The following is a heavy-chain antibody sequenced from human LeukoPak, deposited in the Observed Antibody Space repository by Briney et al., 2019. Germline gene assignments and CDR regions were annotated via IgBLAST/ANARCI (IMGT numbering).Heavy chain of an antibody. Sequence: GESLKISCKGSGYSFTSYWIGWVRQMPGKGLEWMGIIYPGDSDTRYSPSFQVQVTISADKSISTAYLQWSSLKASDTAMYYCARRGPAGYYSLNYFDYWGQGTLVTVSS. CDR3: ARRGPAGYYSLNYFDY. V-gene: IGHV5-51*01. CDR2: IYPGDSDT. J-gene: IGHJ4*02. CDR1: GYSFTSYW. D-gene: IGHD3-9*01.